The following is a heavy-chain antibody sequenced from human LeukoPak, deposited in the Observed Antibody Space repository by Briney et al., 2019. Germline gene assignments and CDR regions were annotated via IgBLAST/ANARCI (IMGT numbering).Heavy chain of an antibody. J-gene: IGHJ5*02. CDR2: IYPGDSDT. Sequence: GESLKISCKVSEFTFITYWLAWVRQMPGKGLEWMGIIYPGDSDTRYSPSFQGQVTISADKSTSTAYLQWSSLKASDTAMYYCARLGQQLVRFDPWGQGTLVTVSS. V-gene: IGHV5-51*01. D-gene: IGHD6-13*01. CDR3: ARLGQQLVRFDP. CDR1: EFTFITYW.